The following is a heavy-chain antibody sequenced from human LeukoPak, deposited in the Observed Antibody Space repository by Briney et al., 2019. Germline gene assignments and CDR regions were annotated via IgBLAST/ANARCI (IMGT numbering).Heavy chain of an antibody. CDR3: AIYYDSSGSIDH. CDR1: GFTFSNYY. V-gene: IGHV3-11*01. J-gene: IGHJ4*02. D-gene: IGHD3-22*01. Sequence: GGSLRFSCAATGFTFSNYYMTWIRQTPGKGLEWISYISDSGSTINYADSVKGRLTISRDNAKKSLFLQMNSLRAEDTAVYYCAIYYDSSGSIDHWGQGTLVTVSS. CDR2: ISDSGSTI.